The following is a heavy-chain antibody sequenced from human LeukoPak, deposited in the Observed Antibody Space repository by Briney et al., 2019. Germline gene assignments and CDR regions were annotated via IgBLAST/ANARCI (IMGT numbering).Heavy chain of an antibody. CDR1: GYAISSGHY. CDR3: TREVVEVPTSVIDY. V-gene: IGHV4-38-2*02. Sequence: SETLSLTCVVSGYAISSGHYWGWIRQSPGKGLEWIGSFYAGGSIYYNPSLKSRVTIVEDTSRNQFSLKMTSVTAADTAVYYCTREVVEVPTSVIDYWGQGALVTVSS. J-gene: IGHJ4*02. D-gene: IGHD2/OR15-2a*01. CDR2: FYAGGSI.